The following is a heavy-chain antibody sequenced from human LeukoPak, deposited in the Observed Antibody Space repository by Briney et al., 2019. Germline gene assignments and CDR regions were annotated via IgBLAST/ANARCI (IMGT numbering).Heavy chain of an antibody. CDR1: GGTFSSYA. CDR2: IIPIFGTA. Sequence: GASVKVSCKASGGTFSSYAISWVRQAPGQGLEWMGGIIPIFGTANYAQKFQGRVTITTDESTSTAYMEPSSLRSEDTAVYYCARGTGYYYYYYMDVWGKGTTVTVSS. V-gene: IGHV1-69*05. J-gene: IGHJ6*03. CDR3: ARGTGYYYYYYMDV.